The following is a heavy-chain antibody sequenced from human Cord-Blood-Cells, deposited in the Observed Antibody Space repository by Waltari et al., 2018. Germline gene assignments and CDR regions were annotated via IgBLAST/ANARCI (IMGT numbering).Heavy chain of an antibody. V-gene: IGHV3-7*01. J-gene: IGHJ4*02. CDR1: GFTFSSYW. Sequence: EVQLVESGGGLVQPGGSLRLSCAASGFTFSSYWMSWVRQAPGKGLEWVANIKQDGSEKYYVDSVKGRFTIPRDNAKNSLYLQMNSLGAEDTAVYYCAGIGPLNWGPFDYWGQGTLVTVSS. CDR3: AGIGPLNWGPFDY. CDR2: IKQDGSEK. D-gene: IGHD7-27*01.